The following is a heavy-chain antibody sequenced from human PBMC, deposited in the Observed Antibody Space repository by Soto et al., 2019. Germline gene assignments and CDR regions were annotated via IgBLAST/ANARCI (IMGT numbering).Heavy chain of an antibody. D-gene: IGHD1-26*01. CDR1: WDSVSSNSAA. J-gene: IGHJ3*02. CDR2: TYYRYKCYN. V-gene: IGHV6-1*01. Sequence: SHTLSLTCAISWDSVSSNSAAWNWIRHSPTRGLEWLGRTYYRYKCYNDYAVSVKSRITINPDTSKNQFSLQRNSVTTEDTAAYYCARSTSFSPSRAFYIWGQGTMVTV. CDR3: ARSTSFSPSRAFYI.